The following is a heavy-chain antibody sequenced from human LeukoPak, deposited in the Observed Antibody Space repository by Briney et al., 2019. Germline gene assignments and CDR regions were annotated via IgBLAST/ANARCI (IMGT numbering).Heavy chain of an antibody. D-gene: IGHD3-10*01. CDR1: GFRFSDYW. CDR2: IKTDGSDR. V-gene: IGHV3-74*01. Sequence: GGSLRLSCVVSGFRFSDYWMHWVRKAPGKGLVWVSGIKTDGSDRRYADFVTGRFTISRDNAKNTLFLQMNSLRAEDTAMARGFDYWGQGTLVTVSS. J-gene: IGHJ4*02. CDR3: FDY.